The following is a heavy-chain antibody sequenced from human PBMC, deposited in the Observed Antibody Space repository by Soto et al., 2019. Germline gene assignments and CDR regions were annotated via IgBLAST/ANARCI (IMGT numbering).Heavy chain of an antibody. D-gene: IGHD3-22*01. Sequence: PSETVSRTCAVYGGSFSGYYWSWIRQPPWKGLEWLVEINHSGSTSYNPSPKSRVTISVDTPKNQFSLKLRSVTAADTAVYYCARGRYDSSGYYSIWMSSFEYWGQRTMVTVSS. CDR2: INHSGST. V-gene: IGHV4-34*01. CDR1: GGSFSGYY. J-gene: IGHJ4*02. CDR3: ARGRYDSSGYYSIWMSSFEY.